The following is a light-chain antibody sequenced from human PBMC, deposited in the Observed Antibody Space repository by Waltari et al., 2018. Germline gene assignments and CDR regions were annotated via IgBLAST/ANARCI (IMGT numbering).Light chain of an antibody. Sequence: DIQMTQSPSTLSASPGEPVTITCRASQSFTSWLAWYQQKPGRAPKVLIYKASTVESGVPSRFSGSGSGTEFTLTISGLQPDDSATYYCQQYNSYPWTFGQGTKVEIK. CDR1: QSFTSW. CDR3: QQYNSYPWT. J-gene: IGKJ1*01. CDR2: KAS. V-gene: IGKV1-5*03.